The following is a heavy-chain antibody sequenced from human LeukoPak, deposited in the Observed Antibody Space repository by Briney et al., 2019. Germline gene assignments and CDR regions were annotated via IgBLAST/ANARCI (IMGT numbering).Heavy chain of an antibody. V-gene: IGHV4-59*08. J-gene: IGHJ4*02. CDR3: ARQRRGDFDY. CDR1: GGSISSYY. Sequence: SETLSLTCTASGGSISSYYWSWIRQPPGKGLEWIGYIYYSGSTNYNPSLKSRVTISVDTSKNQFSLKLSSVTAADTAVYYCARQRRGDFDYWGQGTLVTVSS. CDR2: IYYSGST. D-gene: IGHD3-10*01.